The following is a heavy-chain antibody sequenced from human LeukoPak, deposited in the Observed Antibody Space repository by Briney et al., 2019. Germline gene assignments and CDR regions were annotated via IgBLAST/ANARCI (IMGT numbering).Heavy chain of an antibody. CDR3: AREAVGGSGSYSVDP. J-gene: IGHJ5*02. Sequence: SETLSLTCTVSGGSISSYYWSWIRQPAGKGLEWIGRIYTSGSTNYNPSLKSRVTISVDTSKNQFSLKLSSVTAADTAVYYCAREAVGGSGSYSVDPWGQGTLVTVSS. CDR1: GGSISSYY. D-gene: IGHD3-10*01. V-gene: IGHV4-4*07. CDR2: IYTSGST.